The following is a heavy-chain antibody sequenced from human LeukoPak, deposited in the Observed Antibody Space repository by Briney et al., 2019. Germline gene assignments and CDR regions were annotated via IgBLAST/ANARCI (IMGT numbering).Heavy chain of an antibody. Sequence: ASVKVSCKASGGTFSSYAISWVRQAPGQGLEWMGGIIPIFGTANYAQKFQGRVTITADESTSTAYMELSSLRSEDTAVYYCARDTAYYDILTGYYQYYFDYWGQGTLVTVSS. CDR2: IIPIFGTA. D-gene: IGHD3-9*01. J-gene: IGHJ4*02. CDR3: ARDTAYYDILTGYYQYYFDY. CDR1: GGTFSSYA. V-gene: IGHV1-69*13.